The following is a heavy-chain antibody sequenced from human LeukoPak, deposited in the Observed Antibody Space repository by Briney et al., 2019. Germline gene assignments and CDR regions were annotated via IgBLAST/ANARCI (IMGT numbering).Heavy chain of an antibody. J-gene: IGHJ5*02. CDR1: GYTFTSYG. CDR3: ARANIVVVPAAIKAGYWFDP. Sequence: ASVKVSCKASGYTFTSYGISWVRQAPGQGLEWMGWISAYNGNTNYAQKLQGRVTMTTDTSTSTAYMELRSLRSDDTAVYYCARANIVVVPAAIKAGYWFDPWGQGTLVTVSS. D-gene: IGHD2-2*01. V-gene: IGHV1-18*01. CDR2: ISAYNGNT.